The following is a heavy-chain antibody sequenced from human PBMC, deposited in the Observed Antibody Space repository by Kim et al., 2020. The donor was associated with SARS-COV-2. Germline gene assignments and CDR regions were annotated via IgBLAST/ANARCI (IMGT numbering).Heavy chain of an antibody. CDR1: GGSISSSNW. CDR2: IYHSGST. V-gene: IGHV4-4*02. CDR3: ARDFYYYGSGSLRGNPYGMDV. Sequence: SETLSLTCAVSGGSISSSNWWSWVRQPPGKGLEWIGEIYHSGSTNYNPSLKSRVTISVDKSKNQFSLKLSSVTAADTAVYYCARDFYYYGSGSLRGNPYGMDVWGQGTTVTVSS. D-gene: IGHD3-10*01. J-gene: IGHJ6*02.